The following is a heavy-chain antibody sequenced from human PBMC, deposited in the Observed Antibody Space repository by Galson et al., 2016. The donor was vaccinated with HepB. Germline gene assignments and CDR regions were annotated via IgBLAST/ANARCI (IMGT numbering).Heavy chain of an antibody. CDR2: FGPEDGET. CDR1: GYTLTHLS. CDR3: STDPLLWFGGSDF. V-gene: IGHV1-24*01. Sequence: SVKVSCKVSGYTLTHLSMHWVRQAPGKGLEWMGGFGPEDGETVYAQKFQGRVTMTEDTSTDTAYMELTGLRFDDTAVYYCSTDPLLWFGGSDFWGQGTPVTVSS. J-gene: IGHJ4*02. D-gene: IGHD3-10*01.